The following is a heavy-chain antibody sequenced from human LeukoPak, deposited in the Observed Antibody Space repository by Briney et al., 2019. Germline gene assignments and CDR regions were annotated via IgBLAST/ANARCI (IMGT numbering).Heavy chain of an antibody. CDR2: ISWNSGSI. J-gene: IGHJ1*01. D-gene: IGHD2-15*01. V-gene: IGHV3-9*03. CDR1: GFTFDDYA. CDR3: AKGGGSSPDQHEYFQH. Sequence: PGRSLRLSCAASGFTFDDYAMHWVRQAPGKGPEWVSGISWNSGSIGYADSVKGRFTISRDNAKNSLYLQMNSLRAEDMALYYCAKGGGSSPDQHEYFQHWGQGTLVTVSS.